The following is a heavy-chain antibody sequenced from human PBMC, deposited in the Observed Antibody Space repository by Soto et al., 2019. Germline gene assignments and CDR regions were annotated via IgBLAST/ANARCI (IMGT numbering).Heavy chain of an antibody. CDR2: TYYRSIWYN. CDR1: GDSVSRNSAT. V-gene: IGHV6-1*01. Sequence: PSQTLSLTCDISGDSVSRNSATWSWIRQSPSRGLEWLGRTYYRSIWYNDYALSVKSRITINPDTSKNQFSLQLNSVTPEDTAVYYCSRGNYGLDLWGQGTTVTVSS. CDR3: SRGNYGLDL. J-gene: IGHJ6*02.